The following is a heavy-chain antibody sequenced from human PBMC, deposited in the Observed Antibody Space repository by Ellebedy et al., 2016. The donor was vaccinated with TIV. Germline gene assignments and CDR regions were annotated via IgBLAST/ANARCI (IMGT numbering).Heavy chain of an antibody. D-gene: IGHD6-13*01. CDR1: GGSFSGYY. CDR3: ARGRGYSSSWYNIHYFDY. V-gene: IGHV4-34*01. J-gene: IGHJ4*02. CDR2: INHSGSA. Sequence: SETLSLTXAVYGGSFSGYYWSWIRQPPGKGLEWIGEINHSGSANYNPSLKSRVTISVDTSKNQFSLKLSSVTAADTAVYYCARGRGYSSSWYNIHYFDYWGQGTLVTVSS.